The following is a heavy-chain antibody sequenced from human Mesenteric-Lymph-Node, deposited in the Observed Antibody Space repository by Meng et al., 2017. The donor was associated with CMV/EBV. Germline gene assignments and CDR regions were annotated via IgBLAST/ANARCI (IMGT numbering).Heavy chain of an antibody. CDR3: ARGGNCSSTSCPRGDYYYYGMDV. D-gene: IGHD2-2*01. J-gene: IGHJ6*02. CDR2: ITSSGSTI. V-gene: IGHV3-48*03. CDR1: GFTFSSYE. Sequence: GESLKISCAASGFTFSSYEMNWVRQAPGKGLEWVSYITSSGSTIYYADPVKGRFTISRDNAKNSLYLQMSSLRAEDTAVYYCARGGNCSSTSCPRGDYYYYGMDVWGQGTTVTVSS.